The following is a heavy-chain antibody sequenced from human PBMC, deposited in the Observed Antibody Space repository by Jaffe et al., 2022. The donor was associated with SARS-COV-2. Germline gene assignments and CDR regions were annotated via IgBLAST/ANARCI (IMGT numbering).Heavy chain of an antibody. J-gene: IGHJ3*02. D-gene: IGHD3-10*01. Sequence: QLQVRESGPGLVKPSGTLSLNCSVSSGSINIGYWGWIRQPPGKGLEWIGSLDYSETVFYNPSLRSRVTMSVDTSMSHLSLRLTSVTAADTAIYYCVRQGGVKTGNAFDTWGHGTLVTVSS. CDR3: VRQGGVKTGNAFDT. CDR2: LDYSETV. CDR1: SGSINIGY. V-gene: IGHV4-39*01.